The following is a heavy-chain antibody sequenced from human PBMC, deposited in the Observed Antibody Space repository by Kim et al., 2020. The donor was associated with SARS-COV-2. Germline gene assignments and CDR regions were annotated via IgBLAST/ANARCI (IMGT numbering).Heavy chain of an antibody. CDR2: IYYSGST. CDR3: ASGAAGTFSFYYYYYGMDV. D-gene: IGHD2-15*01. J-gene: IGHJ6*02. V-gene: IGHV4-61*01. CDR1: GGSVSSGSYY. Sequence: SETLSLTCTVSGGSVSSGSYYWSWIRQPPGKGLEWIGYIYYSGSTNYNPSLKSRVTISVDTSKNQFSLKLSSVTAADTAVYYCASGAAGTFSFYYYYYGMDVWGRGTTVTVSS.